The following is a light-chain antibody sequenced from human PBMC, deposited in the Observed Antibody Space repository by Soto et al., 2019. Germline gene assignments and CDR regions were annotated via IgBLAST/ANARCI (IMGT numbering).Light chain of an antibody. J-gene: IGKJ5*01. CDR2: NAS. CDR3: QQFSNYPHV. CDR1: QSVTSY. V-gene: IGKV3-11*01. Sequence: EIVLTQSPATLSLSPVERATLSCSASQSVTSYLAWYQQKPGQAPRLLIYNASNRTTGIPARFSGSGSGTDFTLTISSLQPEDFATYYCQQFSNYPHVFGQGTRLEIK.